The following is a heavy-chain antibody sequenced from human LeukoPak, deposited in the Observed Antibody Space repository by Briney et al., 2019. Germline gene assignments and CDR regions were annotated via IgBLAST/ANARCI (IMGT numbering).Heavy chain of an antibody. Sequence: PSETLSLTCTVSGGSISSSSYYWGWIRQPPGKGLEWIGSIYYSGSTYYNPSLKSRVTISVATSKNQFSLKLSSVTAADMAVYYCARQLYGGYYPNYFDYWGQGTLVTVSS. CDR1: GGSISSSSYY. V-gene: IGHV4-39*01. D-gene: IGHD3-22*01. J-gene: IGHJ4*02. CDR3: ARQLYGGYYPNYFDY. CDR2: IYYSGST.